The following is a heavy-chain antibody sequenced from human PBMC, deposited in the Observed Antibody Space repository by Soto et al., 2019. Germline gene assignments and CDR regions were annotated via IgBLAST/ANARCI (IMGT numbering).Heavy chain of an antibody. CDR1: GFTFSRFS. CDR3: ARDHGMFLSYYYYGMDV. Sequence: QVQLVESGGGVVQPGRSLTLSCAASGFTFSRFSMHWVRQAPGKGLAWVAVISYDGSNTHYAESVKGRFNISRDDSKSTVFLQMNTLRGEDSAVYYCARDHGMFLSYYYYGMDVWGQGTTVSVSS. D-gene: IGHD3-10*02. V-gene: IGHV3-30-3*01. CDR2: ISYDGSNT. J-gene: IGHJ6*02.